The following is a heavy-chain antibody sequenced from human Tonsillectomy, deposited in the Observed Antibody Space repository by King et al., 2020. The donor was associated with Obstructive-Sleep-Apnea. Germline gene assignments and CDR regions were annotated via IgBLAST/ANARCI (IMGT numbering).Heavy chain of an antibody. Sequence: QLQESGPGLVKPSETLSLTCTVSGGSISSYYWSWIRQPPGKGLEWIGYIYYSGSTNYNPSLKSRVTISVDTSKHQFSLKLSSVTAADTAVYYCARRGVYSGSYLFDYWGQGTLVTVSS. CDR1: GGSISSYY. CDR2: IYYSGST. D-gene: IGHD1-26*01. CDR3: ARRGVYSGSYLFDY. J-gene: IGHJ4*02. V-gene: IGHV4-59*08.